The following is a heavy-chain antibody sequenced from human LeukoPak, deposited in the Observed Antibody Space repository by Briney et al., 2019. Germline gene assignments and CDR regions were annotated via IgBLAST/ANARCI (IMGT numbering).Heavy chain of an antibody. CDR1: GFTFSSYE. V-gene: IGHV3-48*03. Sequence: PGGSLRLSCAASGFTFSSYEMNWVRQAPGKGLEWVSYISSSGSTIYYADSVKGRSTISRDNAKNSLYLQMNSLRAEDTAVYYCARDETDCGGDCYPDYWGQGTLVTVSS. CDR3: ARDETDCGGDCYPDY. J-gene: IGHJ4*02. CDR2: ISSSGSTI. D-gene: IGHD2-21*02.